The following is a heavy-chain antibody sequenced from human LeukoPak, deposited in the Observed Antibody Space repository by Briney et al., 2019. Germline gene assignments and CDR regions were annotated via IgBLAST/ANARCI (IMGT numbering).Heavy chain of an antibody. Sequence: ASVKVSCKASGYTFINYGISWVRQAPGQGLEWVGWISAYNGNTDYAQKLQGRVTMTTDTSTSTAYMELRSLRSDDTAVYYCARGHGPATTMTFLFDYWGQGTLVTVSS. V-gene: IGHV1-18*01. D-gene: IGHD4-17*01. CDR1: GYTFINYG. CDR2: ISAYNGNT. CDR3: ARGHGPATTMTFLFDY. J-gene: IGHJ4*02.